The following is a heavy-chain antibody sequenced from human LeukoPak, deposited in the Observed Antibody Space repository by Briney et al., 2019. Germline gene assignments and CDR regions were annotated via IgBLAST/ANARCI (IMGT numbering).Heavy chain of an antibody. V-gene: IGHV3-30*02. Sequence: GGSLRLSCAASGFTFNNYGMHWVRQAPGKGLEWVAFIRYEGNEKYYADSVKGRFTISRDNSKNTLYLQMNSLRAEDTAVYYCARGTINKYYYDSSGYYYWGQGTLVTVSS. J-gene: IGHJ4*02. CDR3: ARGTINKYYYDSSGYYY. CDR2: IRYEGNEK. D-gene: IGHD3-22*01. CDR1: GFTFNNYG.